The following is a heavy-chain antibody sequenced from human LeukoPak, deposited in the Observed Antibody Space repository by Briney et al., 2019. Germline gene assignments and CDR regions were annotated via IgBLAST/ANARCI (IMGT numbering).Heavy chain of an antibody. D-gene: IGHD2-2*01. CDR2: ISSSSNNI. V-gene: IGHV3-21*04. CDR1: GFTFSSYG. J-gene: IGHJ6*03. CDR3: AKRGRVVPAAMKVGDYYYMDV. Sequence: GGSLRLSCAASGFTFSSYGMHWVRQAPGKGLEWVSSISSSSNNIHYADSVKGRFTISRDNSKNTLYLQMNSLRAEDTAVYYCAKRGRVVPAAMKVGDYYYMDVWGKGTTVTVSS.